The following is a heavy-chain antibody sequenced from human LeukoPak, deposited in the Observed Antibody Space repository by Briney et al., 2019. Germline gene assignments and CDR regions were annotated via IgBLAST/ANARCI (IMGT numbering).Heavy chain of an antibody. Sequence: GGSLRLSCAASGFTFSSYSMNWVRQAPGKGLEWVSSISATSNYIYYADSVKGRFTISRDNAKNSLYLQMNSLRAEDTAVCYCARDTSGYTFDDWGQGTLVTVSS. D-gene: IGHD5-18*01. CDR3: ARDTSGYTFDD. CDR1: GFTFSSYS. V-gene: IGHV3-21*01. CDR2: ISATSNYI. J-gene: IGHJ4*02.